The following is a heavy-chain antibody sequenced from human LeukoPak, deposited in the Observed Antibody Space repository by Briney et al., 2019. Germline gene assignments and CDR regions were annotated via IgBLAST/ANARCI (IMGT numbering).Heavy chain of an antibody. J-gene: IGHJ4*02. CDR3: ATEASSGLED. CDR2: ISSSSSYI. CDR1: GFTFSSYS. D-gene: IGHD6-19*01. Sequence: GGSLRLSCAASGFTFSSYSMNWVRQAPGKGLEWVSSISSSSSYIYYADSVKGRFTISRDNAKNSLFLQMNSLRAEDTAVYYCATEASSGLEDWGQGILVTVSS. V-gene: IGHV3-21*01.